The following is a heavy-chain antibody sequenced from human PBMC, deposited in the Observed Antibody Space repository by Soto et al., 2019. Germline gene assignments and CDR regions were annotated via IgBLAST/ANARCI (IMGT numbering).Heavy chain of an antibody. V-gene: IGHV4-59*01. Sequence: PSETLSLTCTVSGGSISSYYWSWIRQPPGKGLEWIGYVYYVGSTNYSPSLKSRVTISVDTSKNQFSLKLSSVTAADTAVYYCARSKSGSYFRYWGQGTLVTVSS. CDR3: ARSKSGSYFRY. J-gene: IGHJ4*02. CDR1: GGSISSYY. CDR2: VYYVGST. D-gene: IGHD1-26*01.